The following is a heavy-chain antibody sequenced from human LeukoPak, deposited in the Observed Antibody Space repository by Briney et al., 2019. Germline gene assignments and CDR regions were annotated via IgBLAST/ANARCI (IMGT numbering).Heavy chain of an antibody. CDR2: MNPNSGNT. J-gene: IGHJ4*02. Sequence: ASVKASCKASGYTFTGYYMHWVRQATGQGLEWMGWMNPNSGNTGYAQKFQGRVAMTRNTSISTAYMELSSLRSEDTAVYYCARGTVCGSGGKCSGSWYYDYWGQGTLVTVSS. CDR1: GYTFTGYY. D-gene: IGHD6-13*01. V-gene: IGHV1-8*02. CDR3: ARGTVCGSGGKCSGSWYYDY.